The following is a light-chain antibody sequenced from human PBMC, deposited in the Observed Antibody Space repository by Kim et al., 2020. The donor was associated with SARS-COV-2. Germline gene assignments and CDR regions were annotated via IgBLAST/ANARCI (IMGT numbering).Light chain of an antibody. CDR3: QVWDSSSDPAV. Sequence: APGKTARITCGGNNIASNSVHWDQQKPGQAPVLVIYYDSDRPSGIPERFSGSNSGNTATLTISRVEAGDEADYYCQVWDSSSDPAVFGGGTQLTVL. V-gene: IGLV3-21*04. CDR1: NIASNS. CDR2: YDS. J-gene: IGLJ2*01.